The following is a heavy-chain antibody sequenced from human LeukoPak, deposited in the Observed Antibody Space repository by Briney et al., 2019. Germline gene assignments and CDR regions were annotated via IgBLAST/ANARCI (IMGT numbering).Heavy chain of an antibody. CDR2: ISGSGGST. CDR1: GFTFDDYA. Sequence: GGSLRLSCAASGFTFDDYAMHWVRHAPGKGLEWVSAISGSGGSTYYADSVKGRFTISRDNSKNTLYLQMNSLRAEDTAVYYCAKDTTMVRGLKGFDYWGQGTLVTVSS. CDR3: AKDTTMVRGLKGFDY. J-gene: IGHJ4*02. D-gene: IGHD3-10*01. V-gene: IGHV3-23*01.